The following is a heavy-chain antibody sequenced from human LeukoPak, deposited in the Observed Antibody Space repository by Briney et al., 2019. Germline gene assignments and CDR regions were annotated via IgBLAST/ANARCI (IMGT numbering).Heavy chain of an antibody. CDR2: ISGGGVST. CDR3: AKDDTIFGVVIPSYFDY. Sequence: GGSLRLSCAASGFTFSSYTMSRVRQTPGKGLEWVSTISGGGVSTYYADSVKGRFTISRDNSRNTLYLQMNSLRAGNTAVYYCAKDDTIFGVVIPSYFDYWGQGTLVAVSS. J-gene: IGHJ4*02. V-gene: IGHV3-23*01. D-gene: IGHD3-3*01. CDR1: GFTFSSYT.